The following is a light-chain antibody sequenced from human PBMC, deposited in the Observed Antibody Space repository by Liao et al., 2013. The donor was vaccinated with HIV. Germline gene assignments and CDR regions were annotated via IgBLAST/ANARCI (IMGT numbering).Light chain of an antibody. Sequence: YVLTQPPSVSVAPGQTAVMTCGGNNIRSRGVHWYQQRPGQAPVLVMYYDQNRPSGIPERISGSISGNTATLTISGVEAGDEADYYCQVWDSSSDHHVVFGGGTKLTVL. J-gene: IGLJ2*01. CDR1: NIRSRG. V-gene: IGLV3-21*04. CDR2: YDQ. CDR3: QVWDSSSDHHVV.